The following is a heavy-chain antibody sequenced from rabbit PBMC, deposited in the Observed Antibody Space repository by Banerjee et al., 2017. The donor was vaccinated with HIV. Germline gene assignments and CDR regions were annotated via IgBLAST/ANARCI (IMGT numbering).Heavy chain of an antibody. V-gene: IGHV1S45*01. CDR1: GFSLSSRYY. J-gene: IGHJ6*01. CDR3: ARGNYFGMDL. CDR2: IYAGSSGST. Sequence: QEQLVESGGGLVQPEGSLTLTCTASGFSLSSRYYMCWVRQAPGKGLEWIGCIYAGSSGSTNYASWAKGRFTISKTSSTTVTLQMTSLTAADTATYFCARGNYFGMDLWGQGTLVTVS.